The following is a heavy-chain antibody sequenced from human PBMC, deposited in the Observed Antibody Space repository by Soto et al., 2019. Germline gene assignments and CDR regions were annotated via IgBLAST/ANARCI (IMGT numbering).Heavy chain of an antibody. D-gene: IGHD3-22*01. CDR2: SRDKPQGYST. CDR1: GFTLSDHY. J-gene: IGHJ4*02. V-gene: IGHV3-72*01. CDR3: VRATYFSDRSGYTRCLDY. Sequence: EVQLVESGGGLVQPGGSLRLSCAGSGFTLSDHYIDWVRQAPGKGLEWVGRSRDKPQGYSTAYAASVKGRFTTSRDESKNSAYLQMNSLKTEDTAVYYCVRATYFSDRSGYTRCLDYWGQGTLVTVSS.